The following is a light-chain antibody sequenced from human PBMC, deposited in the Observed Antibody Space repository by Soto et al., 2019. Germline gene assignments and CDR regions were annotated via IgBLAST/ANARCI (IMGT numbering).Light chain of an antibody. CDR2: GAS. V-gene: IGKV3-20*01. Sequence: EVVMTQSPDTVYVSPGERATLSCRASQSVSSYLAWYQQKPGQAPRLLMYGASSRATGIPDRLSGSGSGTDFTLTISRLEPEDFAVYYCQQYGSSPITFGQGTRLEIK. CDR3: QQYGSSPIT. CDR1: QSVSSY. J-gene: IGKJ5*01.